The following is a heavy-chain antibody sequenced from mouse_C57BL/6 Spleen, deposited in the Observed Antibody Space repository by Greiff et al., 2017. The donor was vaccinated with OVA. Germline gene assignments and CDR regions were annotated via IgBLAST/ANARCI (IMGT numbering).Heavy chain of an antibody. CDR1: GYSITSGYY. CDR2: ISYDGSN. CDR3: ARGTTVVGEGY. Sequence: DVKLQESGPGLVKPSQSLSLTCSVTGYSITSGYYWNWIRQFPGNKLEWMGYISYDGSNNYNPSLKNRISITRDTSKNQFFLKLNSVTTEDTATYYCARGTTVVGEGYWGQGTTLTVSS. D-gene: IGHD1-1*01. J-gene: IGHJ2*01. V-gene: IGHV3-6*01.